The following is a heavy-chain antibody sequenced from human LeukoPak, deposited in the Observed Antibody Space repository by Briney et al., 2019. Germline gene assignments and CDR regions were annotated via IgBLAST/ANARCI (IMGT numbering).Heavy chain of an antibody. CDR1: GFTFSSYS. CDR2: ISSSSSDK. J-gene: IGHJ4*02. V-gene: IGHV3-21*01. CDR3: ARAGDTAMVEHLRPPNFDY. Sequence: PGGSLRLSCAASGFTFSSYSMNWVRQAPGKGVEWVSSISSSSSDKYYAHSVKGRFTISRDNAKNSLYLQMNSLRAEDTAVYYCARAGDTAMVEHLRPPNFDYWGQGTLVTVSS. D-gene: IGHD5-18*01.